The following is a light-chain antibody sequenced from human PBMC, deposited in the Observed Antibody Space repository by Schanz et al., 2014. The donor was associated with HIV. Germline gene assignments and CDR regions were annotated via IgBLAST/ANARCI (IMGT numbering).Light chain of an antibody. Sequence: DIQMTQSPSSVSASVGDRVTLTCRASQAISTWLAWYQQKPGKAPKLLIYAASSLQGGVPSRFSGSGSGTDFTFTISNLQPEDIATYYCQHYDNLPWTFGQGTKVEIK. CDR3: QHYDNLPWT. V-gene: IGKV1-12*01. CDR2: AAS. CDR1: QAISTW. J-gene: IGKJ1*01.